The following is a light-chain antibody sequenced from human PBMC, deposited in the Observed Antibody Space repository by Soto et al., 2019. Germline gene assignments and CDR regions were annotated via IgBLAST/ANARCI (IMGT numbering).Light chain of an antibody. CDR3: ATWDDSLNGFYV. V-gene: IGLV1-47*01. CDR2: GNN. CDR1: TSNIGSNY. J-gene: IGLJ1*01. Sequence: QSVLTQPPSASGTPGQGVTISCSGSTSNIGSNYVYWYQQLPGTAPKLLIYGNNQRPSGVPDRFSGSKSGTSASLAISGLRSDDEADYFCATWDDSLNGFYVFGTGTRSPS.